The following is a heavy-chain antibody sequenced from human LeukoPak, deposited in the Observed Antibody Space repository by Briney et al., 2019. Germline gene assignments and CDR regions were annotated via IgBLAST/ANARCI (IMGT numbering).Heavy chain of an antibody. CDR3: ARHSSGYSP. CDR1: GFTLSSYN. Sequence: PGGSLRLSCAASGFTLSSYNMNWVRQAPGKGLEWVSYINSGSRTRSYADSVKGRFTISRDNAKNSLYLQMNSLRDDDTAVYYCARHSSGYSPWGQGTLVTVSS. CDR2: INSGSRTR. J-gene: IGHJ4*02. D-gene: IGHD3-22*01. V-gene: IGHV3-48*02.